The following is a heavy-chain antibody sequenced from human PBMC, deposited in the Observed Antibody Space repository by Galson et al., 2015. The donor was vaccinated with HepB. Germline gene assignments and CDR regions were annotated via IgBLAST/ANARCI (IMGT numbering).Heavy chain of an antibody. CDR1: GFTFSSYA. Sequence: SLRLSCAASGFTFSSYAMHWVRQAPGKGLEWVAVISYDGSNKYYADSVKGRFTISRDNSKNTLYLQMNSLRAEDTAVYYCARDNGADDAFDIWGQGTMVTVSS. V-gene: IGHV3-30-3*01. CDR2: ISYDGSNK. J-gene: IGHJ3*02. CDR3: ARDNGADDAFDI.